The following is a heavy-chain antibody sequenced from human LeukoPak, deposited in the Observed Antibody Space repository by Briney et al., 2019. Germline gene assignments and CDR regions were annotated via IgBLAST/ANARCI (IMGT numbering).Heavy chain of an antibody. D-gene: IGHD6-6*01. CDR3: ARASMEGDAFDI. J-gene: IGHJ3*02. CDR2: IGTAGDT. Sequence: GRSLRLSCAASGFTFSSYDMHWVRQATGKGLEWVSAIGTAGDTYYPGSVKGRFTISRENAKNSLYLQMNSLRAGDTAVYYCARASMEGDAFDIWGQGTMVTVSS. CDR1: GFTFSSYD. V-gene: IGHV3-13*01.